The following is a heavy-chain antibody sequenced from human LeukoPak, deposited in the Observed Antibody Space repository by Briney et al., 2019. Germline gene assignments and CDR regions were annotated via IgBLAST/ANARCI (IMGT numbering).Heavy chain of an antibody. CDR1: GFTFSSYS. CDR2: ISSSSSTI. CDR3: ARNFHRRLYDSSGYYPY. Sequence: GGSLRLSCAASGFTFSSYSMNWVRQAPGKGLEWVSYISSSSSTIYYADSVKGRFTISRDNAKNSLYLQMNSLRAEDTAVYYCARNFHRRLYDSSGYYPYWGQGTLVTVSS. D-gene: IGHD3-22*01. V-gene: IGHV3-48*04. J-gene: IGHJ4*02.